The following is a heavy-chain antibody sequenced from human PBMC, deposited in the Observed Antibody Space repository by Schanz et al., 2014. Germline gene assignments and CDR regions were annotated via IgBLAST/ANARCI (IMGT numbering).Heavy chain of an antibody. J-gene: IGHJ5*01. CDR1: GGSISSSGYY. CDR2: VHYSGDA. Sequence: QLQLQESGPGLVKPSETLSLTCTVSGGSISSSGYYWNWIRQPPGKGLDWIGYVHYSGDAKYNPSLKSRVTTSIDTSKNQFSLRLSSLTAADTAVYYCAKWDNTAKTFASWGQGTLVTVSS. D-gene: IGHD2-21*02. CDR3: AKWDNTAKTFAS. V-gene: IGHV4-61*08.